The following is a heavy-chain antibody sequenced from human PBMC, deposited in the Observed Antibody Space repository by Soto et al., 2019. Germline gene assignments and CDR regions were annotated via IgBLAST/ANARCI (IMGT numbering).Heavy chain of an antibody. V-gene: IGHV3-23*01. CDR3: AKDLWVGELAARDGVTFDY. Sequence: GGSLRLSCAASGFTFSSYAMSWVRQAPGKGLEWVSAISGSGGSTYYADSVKGRFTISRDNSKNTLYLQMNSLRAEDTAVYYWAKDLWVGELAARDGVTFDYWGQGTLVTVSS. D-gene: IGHD3-10*01. CDR2: ISGSGGST. J-gene: IGHJ4*02. CDR1: GFTFSSYA.